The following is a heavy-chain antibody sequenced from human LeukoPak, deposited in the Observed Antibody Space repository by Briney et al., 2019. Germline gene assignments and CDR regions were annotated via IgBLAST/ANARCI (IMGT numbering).Heavy chain of an antibody. CDR3: ATSRDPSGYFDY. Sequence: GASVKVSCKASGGTFSSYAISWVRQAPGQGLEWMGGIIPIFGTANYAQKFQGRVTITTDESTSTAYMELSSLRSEDTAVYYCATSRDPSGYFDYWGQGTLVTVSS. D-gene: IGHD1-26*01. CDR2: IIPIFGTA. V-gene: IGHV1-69*05. CDR1: GGTFSSYA. J-gene: IGHJ4*02.